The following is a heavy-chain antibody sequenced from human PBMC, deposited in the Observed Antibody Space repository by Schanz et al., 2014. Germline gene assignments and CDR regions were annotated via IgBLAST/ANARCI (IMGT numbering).Heavy chain of an antibody. CDR2: IKQDGSEK. CDR3: ARDNYYGSGSCAY. J-gene: IGHJ4*02. D-gene: IGHD3-10*01. Sequence: EVQLLESGGGLVRPGGSLRLSCAASGFTISSYSMNWVRQAPGKGLEWVANIKQDGSEKYYVDAVKGRFTISRDNAKNSMYLHMKSLRGEDTAVYYCARDNYYGSGSCAYWGQGTLVTVSS. V-gene: IGHV3-7*04. CDR1: GFTISSYS.